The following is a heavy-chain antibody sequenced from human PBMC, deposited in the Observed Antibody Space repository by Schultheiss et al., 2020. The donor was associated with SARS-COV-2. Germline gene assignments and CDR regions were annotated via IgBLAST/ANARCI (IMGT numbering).Heavy chain of an antibody. CDR1: ASSISGYY. CDR2: IYHSGST. D-gene: IGHD2-2*01. J-gene: IGHJ6*02. CDR3: AREVYQPGGAWYYYYGMDV. Sequence: SETLSLTCNVSASSISGYYWAWIRQPPGKGLEWIGSIYHSGSTNYNPSLKSRVTISVDTSKNQFSLKLSSVTAADTAVYYCAREVYQPGGAWYYYYGMDVWGQGTTVTVSS. V-gene: IGHV4-38-2*02.